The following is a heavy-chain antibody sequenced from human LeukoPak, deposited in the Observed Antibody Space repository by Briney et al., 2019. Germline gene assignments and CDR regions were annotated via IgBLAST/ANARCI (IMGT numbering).Heavy chain of an antibody. J-gene: IGHJ1*01. Sequence: PSETLSLTCTVSGGSISSGGYYWSWIRQSPGKGLEWIGSIYYSGSTYYNPSLKSRVTISVDTSKNQLSLKLSSVTAADTAVYYCARHGGEDIVVVPAAIDGGDHWGQGTLVTVSS. D-gene: IGHD2-2*01. V-gene: IGHV4-39*01. CDR2: IYYSGST. CDR3: ARHGGEDIVVVPAAIDGGDH. CDR1: GGSISSGGYY.